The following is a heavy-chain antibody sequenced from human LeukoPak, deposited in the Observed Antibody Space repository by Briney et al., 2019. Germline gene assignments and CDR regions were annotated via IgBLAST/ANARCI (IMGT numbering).Heavy chain of an antibody. CDR2: IYYSGST. CDR3: ARQDTATEGLVFDY. Sequence: PSETLSLTCAVYGGSFSGYYWSWIRQPPGKGLEWIGYIYYSGSTNYNPSLKSRVTISVDTSKNQFSLKLSSVTAADTAVYYCARQDTATEGLVFDYWGQGTLVAVSS. CDR1: GGSFSGYY. V-gene: IGHV4-59*08. D-gene: IGHD5-18*01. J-gene: IGHJ4*02.